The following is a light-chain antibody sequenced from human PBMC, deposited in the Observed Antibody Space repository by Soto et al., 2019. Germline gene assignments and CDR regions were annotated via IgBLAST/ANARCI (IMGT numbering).Light chain of an antibody. CDR1: QSVSSRY. Sequence: IVFTQSPGTLSLSPGERATLSCRASQSVSSRYLAWYQQKSGQAPRLLIYATSSRATDIPARFIGYGSGTNVTLTISGLEPEEFAVYYCQQYGSSLSTFGQGTKVDI. J-gene: IGKJ1*01. CDR2: ATS. V-gene: IGKV3-20*01. CDR3: QQYGSSLST.